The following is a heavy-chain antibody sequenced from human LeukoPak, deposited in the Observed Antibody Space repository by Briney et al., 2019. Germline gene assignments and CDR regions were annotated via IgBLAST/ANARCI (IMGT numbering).Heavy chain of an antibody. CDR1: GYSFTSYY. J-gene: IGHJ4*02. CDR3: ARAFRAPPRLTNYDSNGYYFDC. V-gene: IGHV1-46*01. D-gene: IGHD3-22*01. CDR2: INPNVGST. Sequence: AAVKVSCKGSGYSFTSYYMHWVRQAPAQGLEWMGIINPNVGSTSYAQKFQGRVTMTRDTSTSTVCMELSRLRSEGTAVYSCARAFRAPPRLTNYDSNGYYFDCRGQGPLVTVSS.